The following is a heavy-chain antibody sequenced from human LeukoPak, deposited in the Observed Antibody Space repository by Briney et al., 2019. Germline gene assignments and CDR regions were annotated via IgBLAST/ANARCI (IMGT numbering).Heavy chain of an antibody. CDR2: ISSSSSYI. Sequence: GGSLRLSCAASGFTFSSYSMNWVRQAPGKGLEWVSSISSSSSYIYYADSVKGRFTISRDNAKNSLYLQMNSLRAEDTAVYYCARETRSGGSLLRGNWFDPWGQGTLVTVSS. D-gene: IGHD2-15*01. V-gene: IGHV3-21*04. J-gene: IGHJ5*02. CDR3: ARETRSGGSLLRGNWFDP. CDR1: GFTFSSYS.